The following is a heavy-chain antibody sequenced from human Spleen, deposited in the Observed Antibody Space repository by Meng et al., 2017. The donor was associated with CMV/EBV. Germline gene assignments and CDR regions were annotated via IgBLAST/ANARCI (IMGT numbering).Heavy chain of an antibody. Sequence: GESLKISCAASGFTFSSHWMSWVRQAPGKGLEWVANIKQDGSEKYYVDSVKGRFTISRDNAKNSLYLQMNSLRAEDTAVYYCARGASSQWIQLWSLYYYYGMDVWGQGTTVTVSS. CDR1: GFTFSSHW. CDR2: IKQDGSEK. CDR3: ARGASSQWIQLWSLYYYYGMDV. D-gene: IGHD5-18*01. V-gene: IGHV3-7*01. J-gene: IGHJ6*02.